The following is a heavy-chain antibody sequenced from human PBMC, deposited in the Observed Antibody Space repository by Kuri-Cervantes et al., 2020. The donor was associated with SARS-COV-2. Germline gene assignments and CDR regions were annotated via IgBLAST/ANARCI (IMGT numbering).Heavy chain of an antibody. D-gene: IGHD6-19*01. CDR1: GFTFSSYG. Sequence: GESLKISCAASGFTFSSYGMHWVRQAPGKGLEWVAVIWYDGSNKYYADSVKGRFTISRDNSKNTLCLQMNSLRAEDTAVYYCARAGVAGYSSGWNPYYYYGMDVWGQGTTVTVSS. J-gene: IGHJ6*02. V-gene: IGHV3-33*08. CDR2: IWYDGSNK. CDR3: ARAGVAGYSSGWNPYYYYGMDV.